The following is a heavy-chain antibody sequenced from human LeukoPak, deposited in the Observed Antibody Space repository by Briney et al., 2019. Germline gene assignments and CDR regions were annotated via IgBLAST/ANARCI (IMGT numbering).Heavy chain of an antibody. CDR1: GFTFSSYN. J-gene: IGHJ4*02. CDR3: ARLTSDGLDY. Sequence: PGGSLRLSCAASGFTFSSYNMNWVRQAPGKGLEWVSYISSSSNTIYYADSVKGRFTISRDNAKNSLYLQMNSLRAEDTAVYYCARLTSDGLDYWGQGTLVTVSS. CDR2: ISSSSNTI. V-gene: IGHV3-48*04.